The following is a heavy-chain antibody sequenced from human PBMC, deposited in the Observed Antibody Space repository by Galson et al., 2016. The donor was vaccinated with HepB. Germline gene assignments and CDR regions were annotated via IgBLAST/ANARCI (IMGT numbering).Heavy chain of an antibody. J-gene: IGHJ4*02. Sequence: SVKVSCKASGGTFSRYSISWVRQAPGQGFEWLGGIVPMFRRAYYAQKFQGRVSLTADESMTTAYMALTSLRSDDTAVYYCAREPPGGGYFDYWGQGILVTVSS. D-gene: IGHD1-26*01. CDR3: AREPPGGGYFDY. CDR2: IVPMFRRA. V-gene: IGHV1-69*13. CDR1: GGTFSRYS.